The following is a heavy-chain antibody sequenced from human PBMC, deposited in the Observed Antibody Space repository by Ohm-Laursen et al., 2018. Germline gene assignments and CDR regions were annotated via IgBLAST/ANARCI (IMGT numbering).Heavy chain of an antibody. Sequence: GTLSLTCDVSGLSISNSNWWGWIRQPPGKGLEWVGYLYYGGTTYYNPSLKSRVTMSVDTSKNQFSVKLTSVTAVDTAVYYCATSPHDIMSSKDYWGQGTLVTVSS. CDR2: LYYGGTT. J-gene: IGHJ4*02. V-gene: IGHV4-28*01. CDR3: ATSPHDIMSSKDY. D-gene: IGHD3-9*01. CDR1: GLSISNSNW.